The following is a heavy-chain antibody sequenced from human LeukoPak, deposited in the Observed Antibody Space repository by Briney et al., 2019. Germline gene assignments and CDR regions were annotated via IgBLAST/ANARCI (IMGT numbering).Heavy chain of an antibody. J-gene: IGHJ4*02. V-gene: IGHV4-39*07. CDR2: VYYSGST. CDR1: GGTISTSSYY. D-gene: IGHD1-1*01. Sequence: SETLSLTCTVSGGTISTSSYYFAWIRQPPGKGLEWIGSVYYSGSTYYHPSLKSRVTISIDTSKNQFSLNLNSVTAADTAVYYCARGGGWGNWNDAVDYWGQGTLVTVSS. CDR3: ARGGGWGNWNDAVDY.